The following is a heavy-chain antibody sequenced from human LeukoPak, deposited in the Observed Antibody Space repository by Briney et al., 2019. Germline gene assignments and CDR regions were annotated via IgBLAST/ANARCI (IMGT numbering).Heavy chain of an antibody. D-gene: IGHD3-9*01. CDR2: MYYTGST. Sequence: SETLSLTCIVSGVSISSSSYYWGWIRQPPGKGREWIGSMYYTGSTYYNPSLKSRVTISLDRSKNQFSLKLSSVTAADTAVYYCARDSVYGILTGLDHYYMAVWGKGTTVTVSS. CDR3: ARDSVYGILTGLDHYYMAV. J-gene: IGHJ6*03. V-gene: IGHV4-39*07. CDR1: GVSISSSSYY.